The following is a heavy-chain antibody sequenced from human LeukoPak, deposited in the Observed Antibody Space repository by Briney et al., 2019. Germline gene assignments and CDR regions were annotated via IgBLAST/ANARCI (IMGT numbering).Heavy chain of an antibody. CDR1: GGSISSSHYY. Sequence: SETLSLTCTVSGGSISSSHYYWGWIRQPPGKGLEFIGSIYYSGSTYYNPSLKSRVTISVDTSKNQFSLKVTSVTAADTAVYYCARLKVVWYYFDYWGQGTLVTVSS. D-gene: IGHD2-8*02. J-gene: IGHJ4*02. CDR2: IYYSGST. V-gene: IGHV4-39*01. CDR3: ARLKVVWYYFDY.